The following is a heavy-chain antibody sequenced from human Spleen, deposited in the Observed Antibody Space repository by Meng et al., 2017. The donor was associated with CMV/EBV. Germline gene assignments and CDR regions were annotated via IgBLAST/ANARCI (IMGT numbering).Heavy chain of an antibody. V-gene: IGHV4-34*01. CDR2: INHGGST. D-gene: IGHD3-22*01. J-gene: IGHJ4*02. Sequence: WIRQPPGKGLEWIGEINHGGSTNYNPSLKSRVTISVDTSKNQFSLKLSSVTAADTAVYYCARGGIKVHYYDSSGYYFGQQTSHYFDYWGQGTLVTVSS. CDR3: ARGGIKVHYYDSSGYYFGQQTSHYFDY.